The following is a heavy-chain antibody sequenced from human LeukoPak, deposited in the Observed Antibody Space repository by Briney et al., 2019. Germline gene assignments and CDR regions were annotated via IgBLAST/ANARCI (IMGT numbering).Heavy chain of an antibody. J-gene: IGHJ6*03. D-gene: IGHD6-19*01. CDR3: ARDLNGYSSGWGYYYYYMDV. CDR1: GFTFSSYS. Sequence: GGSLRLSCAPSGFTFSSYSMNWVRQAPGRGLEWVSYISSSSSTIYYADSVKGRFTISRDNAKNSLYLQMNSLRAEDTAVYYCARDLNGYSSGWGYYYYYMDVWGKGTTVTVSS. V-gene: IGHV3-48*01. CDR2: ISSSSSTI.